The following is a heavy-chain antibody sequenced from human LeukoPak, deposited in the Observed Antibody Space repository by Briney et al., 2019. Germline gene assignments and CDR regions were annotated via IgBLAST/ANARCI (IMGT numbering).Heavy chain of an antibody. Sequence: PSETLSLTCTVSGGSISSGDYYWSWIRQPPGKGLEWIAYMYYSGSTYYNPSLKSRVPMSADTSKNQLPLKLSSVTAADTAGNHCARPNYYDSGTAPWGQEIRVTVSS. CDR3: ARPNYYDSGTAP. D-gene: IGHD3-22*01. CDR2: MYYSGST. J-gene: IGHJ5*02. V-gene: IGHV4-30-4*01. CDR1: GGSISSGDYY.